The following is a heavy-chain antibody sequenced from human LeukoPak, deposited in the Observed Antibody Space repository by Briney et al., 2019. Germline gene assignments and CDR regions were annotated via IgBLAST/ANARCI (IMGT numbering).Heavy chain of an antibody. CDR1: GGSLSGYY. Sequence: SETLSLTCAVYGGSLSGYYWSWIRQSPGKGLEWIGEIIHNGTTNYNPSLKSRVTISGDTSKNQFSLNLSSVTAADTAVYYCARGLITMVRGVYRGGWFDPWGQGTLVTVSS. CDR2: IIHNGTT. CDR3: ARGLITMVRGVYRGGWFDP. V-gene: IGHV4-34*01. D-gene: IGHD3-10*01. J-gene: IGHJ5*02.